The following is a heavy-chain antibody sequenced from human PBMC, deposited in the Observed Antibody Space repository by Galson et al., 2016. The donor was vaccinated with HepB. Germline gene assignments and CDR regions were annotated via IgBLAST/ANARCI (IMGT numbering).Heavy chain of an antibody. CDR2: IFYSGST. Sequence: SETLSLTCTVSGVPVGSGSYYWNWIRQPPGKGLEWIGTIFYSGSTYYNPSLKSRVTMSVDTSRNQFSLNLNSVTAADTAVYYCARGGEPGYWYLDLWGRGALVTVSS. CDR1: GVPVGSGSYY. CDR3: ARGGEPGYWYLDL. J-gene: IGHJ2*01. D-gene: IGHD3-16*01. V-gene: IGHV4-61*01.